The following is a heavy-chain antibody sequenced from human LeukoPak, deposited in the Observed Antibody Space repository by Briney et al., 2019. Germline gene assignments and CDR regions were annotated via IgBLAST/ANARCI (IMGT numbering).Heavy chain of an antibody. CDR1: GFSFSRYA. J-gene: IGHJ4*02. CDR3: AKVGVVEALSRSWAPYSFAY. CDR2: ISGSGGST. Sequence: GWALRLSCAASGFSFSRYAMSGVGQAPGKGREWVSGISGSGGSTYYADAVKGRFTISRDNAKDTLYLQMNSLRAEDTAVYYCAKVGVVEALSRSWAPYSFAYWGQGTLVTVSS. D-gene: IGHD6-13*01. V-gene: IGHV3-23*01.